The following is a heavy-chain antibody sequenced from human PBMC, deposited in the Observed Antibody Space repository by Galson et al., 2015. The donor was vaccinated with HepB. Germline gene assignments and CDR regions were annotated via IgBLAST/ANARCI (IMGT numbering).Heavy chain of an antibody. CDR3: TTDSNQRSSWDEDNWYFDL. V-gene: IGHV3-15*01. CDR2: IKSKTDGGTT. D-gene: IGHD6-13*01. Sequence: SLRLSCAASGFTFSNAWMSWVRQAPGKGLEWVGRIKSKTDGGTTDYAAPVKGRFTISRDDSKNTLYLQMNSLKTEDTAVYYCTTDSNQRSSWDEDNWYFDLWGRGTLVTVSS. CDR1: GFTFSNAW. J-gene: IGHJ2*01.